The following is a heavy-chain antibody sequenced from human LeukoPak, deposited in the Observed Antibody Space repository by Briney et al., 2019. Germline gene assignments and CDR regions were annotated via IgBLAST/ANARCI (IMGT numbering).Heavy chain of an antibody. V-gene: IGHV3-21*01. CDR3: ARVGATVLFGVQY. CDR2: ISSSSSYI. CDR1: GFTFSSYS. D-gene: IGHD1-26*01. J-gene: IGHJ4*02. Sequence: PGGSLRLSCAAPGFTFSSYSMNWVRQAPGKGLEWVSSISSSSSYIYYADSVKGRFTISRDNAKNSLYLQMNSLRAEDTAVYYCARVGATVLFGVQYWGQGTLVTVSS.